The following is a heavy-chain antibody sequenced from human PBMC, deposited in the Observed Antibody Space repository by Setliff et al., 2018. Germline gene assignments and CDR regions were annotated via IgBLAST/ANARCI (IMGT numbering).Heavy chain of an antibody. D-gene: IGHD3-16*01. V-gene: IGHV1-18*01. CDR3: ARAPAWGSSNYYYYYMDV. CDR1: GYTFTSYG. Sequence: RASVKVSCKASGYTFTSYGISWVRQAPGQGLEWMGWISGYNGNTEYAQNLQGRVTMTKNTSISTAYLELSSLKSEDTAVYYCARAPAWGSSNYYYYYMDVWGKGTTVTVSS. CDR2: ISGYNGNT. J-gene: IGHJ6*03.